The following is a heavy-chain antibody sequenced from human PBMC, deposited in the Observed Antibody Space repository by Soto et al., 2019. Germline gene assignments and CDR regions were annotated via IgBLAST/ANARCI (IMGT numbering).Heavy chain of an antibody. V-gene: IGHV1-69*02. CDR3: AGVLADFDY. J-gene: IGHJ4*02. D-gene: IGHD2-8*01. CDR1: GGTFSSYT. Sequence: QIQLVQSGAEVKKPGSSMKVSCKASGGTFSSYTISWVRQAPGQGLEWMGRIIPILDIANYAQKFQGRVTITADKSTSTAYMELSSLRSEDTAVYYCAGVLADFDYWGQGTLVTVSS. CDR2: IIPILDIA.